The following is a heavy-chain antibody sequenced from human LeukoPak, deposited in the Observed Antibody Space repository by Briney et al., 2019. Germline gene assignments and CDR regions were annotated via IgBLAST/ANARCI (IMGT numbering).Heavy chain of an antibody. CDR3: TRDQTPYY. Sequence: PGRSLRLSCTASGFTFGDYAMTWVRQAPGRGLEWVGFIRSNLYGGTPEYAASVKGRFTISRDDSNSIAYLEMDSLKTDDTAVYYCTRDQTPYYWGQGTLVTVSS. CDR1: GFTFGDYA. J-gene: IGHJ4*02. V-gene: IGHV3-49*04. CDR2: IRSNLYGGTP.